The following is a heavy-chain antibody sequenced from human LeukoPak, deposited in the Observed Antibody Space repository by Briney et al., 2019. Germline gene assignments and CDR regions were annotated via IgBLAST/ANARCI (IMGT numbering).Heavy chain of an antibody. CDR2: IDSDGRIT. CDR3: ARDYNWNPPDY. D-gene: IGHD1-1*01. V-gene: IGHV3-74*01. J-gene: IGHJ4*02. Sequence: GGSLGLSCAASGFTFSSHWMHWVRQVPGKGLVWVSRIDSDGRITTYTDSVKGRFTISRDNAKNTLYLQMNTLRDEDTAVYYCARDYNWNPPDYWGQGTLVTVPS. CDR1: GFTFSSHW.